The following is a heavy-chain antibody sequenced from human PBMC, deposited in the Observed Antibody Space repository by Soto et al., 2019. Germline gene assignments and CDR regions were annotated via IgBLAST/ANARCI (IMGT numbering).Heavy chain of an antibody. CDR2: ISNDGNNK. CDR1: GFTFSSYG. D-gene: IGHD2-21*01. Sequence: XGSLRLWCTTSGFTFSSYGMHWFRQAPGRGLEWLALISNDGNNKYYADSVKGRFTVSRDNFKNTLYLQMDSLRAEDSAVYHCAKPDGRASWGPGTLVTVPQ. CDR3: AKPDGRAS. J-gene: IGHJ5*02. V-gene: IGHV3-30*18.